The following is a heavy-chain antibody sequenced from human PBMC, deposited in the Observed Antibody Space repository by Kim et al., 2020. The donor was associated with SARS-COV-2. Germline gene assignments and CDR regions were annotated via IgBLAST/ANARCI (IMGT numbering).Heavy chain of an antibody. CDR3: AREETVVGVSLDY. J-gene: IGHJ4*02. CDR2: ISSSGSTI. CDR1: GFTFINHY. Sequence: GGSLRLSCAASGFTFINHYMSWIRQAPGKGLEWVSYISSSGSTIYYADSVKGRFTISRDNAKNSLYLQMNSLRAEDTAVYYCAREETVVGVSLDYWGQGTLVTVSS. V-gene: IGHV3-11*01. D-gene: IGHD1-26*01.